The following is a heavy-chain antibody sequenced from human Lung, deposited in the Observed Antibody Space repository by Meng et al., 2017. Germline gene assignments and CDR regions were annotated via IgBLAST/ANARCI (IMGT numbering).Heavy chain of an antibody. D-gene: IGHD6-19*01. CDR3: VRSSAWVRTGFDP. CDR1: GGSISTSGYY. V-gene: IGHV4-39*01. CDR2: IGHSGFT. Sequence: QLHESGPGQLKPPAALSLTVSVSGGSISTSGYYWGWIRQPPGKGLEWIGSIGHSGFTYYTPSLKSRVAVSLDTSKSQFSLMLSSATAADTAVYYCVRSSAWVRTGFDPWGQGTLVTVSS. J-gene: IGHJ5*02.